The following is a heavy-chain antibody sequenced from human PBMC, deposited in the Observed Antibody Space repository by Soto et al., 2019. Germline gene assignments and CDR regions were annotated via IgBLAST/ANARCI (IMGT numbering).Heavy chain of an antibody. D-gene: IGHD6-13*01. J-gene: IGHJ4*02. CDR2: ISGSGGST. CDR3: ARRGPGTYFDY. CDR1: GFTFDDYT. Sequence: PGGSLRLSCAASGFTFDDYTMHWVRQAPGKGLEWVSVISGSGGSTYYADSVKGRFTISRDNSKNTLYLQMNSLRAEDTAVYYCARRGPGTYFDYWGQGTLVTVSS. V-gene: IGHV3-23*01.